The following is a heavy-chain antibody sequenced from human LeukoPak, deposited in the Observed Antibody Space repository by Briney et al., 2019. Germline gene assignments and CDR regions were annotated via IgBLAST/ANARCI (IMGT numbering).Heavy chain of an antibody. CDR2: IWNDGTTT. CDR3: AKGKTSPDY. V-gene: IGHV3-33*06. Sequence: PGGSLRLSCAASGFTFSSYGMHWVRQAPGKGLEWVAVIWNDGTTTYHADSVKGRFTISRDNSKNTVYLQLNSLRAEDTAVYYCAKGKTSPDYRGQGTLVTVSS. J-gene: IGHJ4*02. CDR1: GFTFSSYG. D-gene: IGHD4-11*01.